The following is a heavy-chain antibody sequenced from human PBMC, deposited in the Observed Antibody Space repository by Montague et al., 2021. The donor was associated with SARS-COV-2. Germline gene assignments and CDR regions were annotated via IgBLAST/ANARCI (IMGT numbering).Heavy chain of an antibody. V-gene: IGHV3-30*18. J-gene: IGHJ3*02. D-gene: IGHD3-10*01. CDR2: ISYEGSKI. CDR1: GFTFNNYG. Sequence: PLRLSCAVSGFTFNNYGMHWVRQAPGKGLEWVAVISYEGSKIFYADSVEGRFTISRDSSKNTVYLQMNSLRAEDTAVYYCAKPTSIFWFGKFTADAFDIWGQGTMVTVSS. CDR3: AKPTSIFWFGKFTADAFDI.